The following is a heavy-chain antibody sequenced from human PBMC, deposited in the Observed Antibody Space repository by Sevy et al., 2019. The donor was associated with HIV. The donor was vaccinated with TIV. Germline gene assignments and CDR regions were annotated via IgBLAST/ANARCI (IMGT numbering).Heavy chain of an antibody. CDR2: IYPGDSDT. J-gene: IGHJ4*02. Sequence: GESLKISCKGSGYTFSNYWIGWVRQMPGKGLEWMGVIYPGDSDTRYSPSFQVQVNISADKSSSTAYLQWSSLKTSDTAIYYCARYPIVVVPAAEYYFDYWGQGTLVTVSS. CDR3: ARYPIVVVPAAEYYFDY. D-gene: IGHD2-2*01. V-gene: IGHV5-51*01. CDR1: GYTFSNYW.